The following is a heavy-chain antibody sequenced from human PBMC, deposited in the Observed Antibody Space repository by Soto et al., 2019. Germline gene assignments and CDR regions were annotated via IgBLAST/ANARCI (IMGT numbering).Heavy chain of an antibody. Sequence: QVQLVESGGGVVQPGRSLRLSCAASGFTFSSYAMHWVRQAPGKGLEWLAVISYAGSNKYYADSGKGRFTISRDNSKNAIVPQTNSLRAEGMAVYYCARSGEVPANWGMDVWGQGTTVTVSS. J-gene: IGHJ6*02. CDR2: ISYAGSNK. D-gene: IGHD2-2*01. V-gene: IGHV3-30-3*01. CDR1: GFTFSSYA. CDR3: ARSGEVPANWGMDV.